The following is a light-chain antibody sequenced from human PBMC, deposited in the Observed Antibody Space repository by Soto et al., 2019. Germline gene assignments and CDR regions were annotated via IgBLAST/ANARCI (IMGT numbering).Light chain of an antibody. J-gene: IGKJ1*01. CDR3: HQYNSYWT. Sequence: IQMTLSPFILSASNRDRVTITCRASQSISSWLAWYQQKPGKAPKLLIYKASSLESGVPSRFSGSGSGTDFTLTISSLQPDDFATYYCHQYNSYWTFCQGTKVDTK. CDR1: QSISSW. CDR2: KAS. V-gene: IGKV1-5*03.